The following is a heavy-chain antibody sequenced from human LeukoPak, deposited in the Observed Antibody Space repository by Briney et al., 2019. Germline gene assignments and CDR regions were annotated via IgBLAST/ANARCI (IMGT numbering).Heavy chain of an antibody. CDR3: ARVIVGATGSDY. CDR1: GFSFSNYW. CDR2: INTDGDNI. J-gene: IGHJ4*02. D-gene: IGHD1-26*01. V-gene: IGHV3-74*03. Sequence: GGSLRLSCVASGFSFSNYWMHWVRQPPGKGLVWASRINTDGDNIQYADSVKGRFIISRDNAKNTLYLQMNSLRAEDTAVYYCARVIVGATGSDYWGQGTLVTVSS.